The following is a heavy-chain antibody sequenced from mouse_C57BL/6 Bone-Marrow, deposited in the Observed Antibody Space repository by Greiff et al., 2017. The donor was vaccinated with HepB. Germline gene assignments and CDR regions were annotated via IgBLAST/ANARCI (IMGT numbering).Heavy chain of an antibody. CDR3: ARGRGRDY. D-gene: IGHD3-3*01. CDR1: GFTFSSYG. J-gene: IGHJ2*01. CDR2: ISSGGSYT. V-gene: IGHV5-6*01. Sequence: EVNLVESGGDLVKPGGSLKLSCAASGFTFSSYGMSWVRQTPDKRLEWVATISSGGSYTYYPDSVKGRFTISRDNAKNTLYLQMSSLKSEDTAMYYCARGRGRDYWGQGTTLTVSS.